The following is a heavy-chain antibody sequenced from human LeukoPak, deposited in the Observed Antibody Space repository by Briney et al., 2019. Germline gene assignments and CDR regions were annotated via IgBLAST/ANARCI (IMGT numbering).Heavy chain of an antibody. CDR2: MYSSGSS. D-gene: IGHD6-19*01. CDR1: GGSITSYY. Sequence: PSETLSLTCTVSGGSITSYYWHWIRQPAGKGLEWIGRMYSSGSSDHNPSLKSRVTMSVDTSKNQFSLMLTSVTAADSAVYYCARDPSFSSAWFVSWGQGTLVTVSS. V-gene: IGHV4-4*07. J-gene: IGHJ4*02. CDR3: ARDPSFSSAWFVS.